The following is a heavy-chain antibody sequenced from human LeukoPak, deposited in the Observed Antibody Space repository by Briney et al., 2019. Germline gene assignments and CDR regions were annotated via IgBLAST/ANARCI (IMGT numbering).Heavy chain of an antibody. CDR2: ISSSSTYI. D-gene: IGHD1-26*01. J-gene: IGHJ6*02. CDR3: ARDLLRNSYYYGMDV. Sequence: GGSLRLSCAASGFTFSSYSMNWVRQAPGKGLEWVSTISSSSTYIYYADSVKGRFTISRDNAKNSLYLQMNSLRAEDTAVYYCARDLLRNSYYYGMDVWGQGTTVTVSS. CDR1: GFTFSSYS. V-gene: IGHV3-21*01.